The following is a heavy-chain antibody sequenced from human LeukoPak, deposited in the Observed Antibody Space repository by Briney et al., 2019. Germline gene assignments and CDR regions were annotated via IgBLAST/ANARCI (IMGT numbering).Heavy chain of an antibody. D-gene: IGHD3-16*01. Sequence: PSETLSLTCTVSGGSISSYYWSWIRQPPGKGLEWIGYIYYSGSTNYNPSLKSRFTISVDTSKNQFSLKLSSVTAADTAVYYCARDGVGGDDAFDIWGQGTMVTVSS. CDR2: IYYSGST. V-gene: IGHV4-59*01. J-gene: IGHJ3*02. CDR1: GGSISSYY. CDR3: ARDGVGGDDAFDI.